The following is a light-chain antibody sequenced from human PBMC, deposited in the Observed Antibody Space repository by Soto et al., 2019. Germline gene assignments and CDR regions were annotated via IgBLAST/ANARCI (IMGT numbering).Light chain of an antibody. J-gene: IGLJ3*02. CDR1: SSNIGSNT. V-gene: IGLV1-44*01. Sequence: QSVLTQPPSASGTPGQRVTISCSGSSSNIGSNTVNWYQQLPGTAPKLLIYSNNQRPSGVPDRFSGSKSGTSASLAISGRQSDEDDDYYCSAWHDSRNGWVFGGGTQLTVL. CDR3: SAWHDSRNGWV. CDR2: SNN.